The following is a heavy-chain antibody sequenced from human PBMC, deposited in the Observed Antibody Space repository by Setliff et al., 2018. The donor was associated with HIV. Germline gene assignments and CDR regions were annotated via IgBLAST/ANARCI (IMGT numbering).Heavy chain of an antibody. J-gene: IGHJ4*02. CDR2: IYSGGDT. CDR3: ARVLPYNSALEY. Sequence: GGSLRLSCVASGFSVSNYYMSWVRQAPGGGLEWVSSIYSGGDTYHADSVKGRFTLSRDNSKNTLYLQMDSLRPDDTAVYYCARVLPYNSALEYWGLGALVTVSS. CDR1: GFSVSNYY. V-gene: IGHV3-66*02. D-gene: IGHD3-10*01.